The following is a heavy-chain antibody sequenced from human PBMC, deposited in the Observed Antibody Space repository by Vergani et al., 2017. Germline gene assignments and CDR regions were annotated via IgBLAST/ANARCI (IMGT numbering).Heavy chain of an antibody. J-gene: IGHJ6*02. CDR1: GFTFSSYG. D-gene: IGHD5-12*01. Sequence: VRLVESGGGLVLPGGSLRLSCAASGFTFSSYGMHWVRQAPGKGLEWVAFIRYDGSNKYYADSVKGRFTISRDNSKNTLYLQMNSLRAEDTAVYYCANSPYSGYDYAYYYYGMDVWGQGTTVTVSS. CDR3: ANSPYSGYDYAYYYYGMDV. V-gene: IGHV3-30*02. CDR2: IRYDGSNK.